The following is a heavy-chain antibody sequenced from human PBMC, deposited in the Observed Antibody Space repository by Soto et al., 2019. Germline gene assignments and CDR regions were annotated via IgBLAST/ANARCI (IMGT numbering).Heavy chain of an antibody. Sequence: GESLKISCEGSGYSFSNHWIGWVRQMPGKGLEWMGIIYPGDSDARYSPSFEGQVTISADKSISTAYLQWSSLKASDTALYYCATATGDYYGVDVWGQGTTVTVS. V-gene: IGHV5-51*01. CDR3: ATATGDYYGVDV. J-gene: IGHJ6*02. CDR2: IYPGDSDA. CDR1: GYSFSNHW.